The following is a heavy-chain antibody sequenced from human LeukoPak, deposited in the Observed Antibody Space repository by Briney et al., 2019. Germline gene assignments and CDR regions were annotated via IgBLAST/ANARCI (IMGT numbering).Heavy chain of an antibody. J-gene: IGHJ4*02. CDR3: ARVVVAATKTKFDY. CDR1: GGSFSGYY. V-gene: IGHV4-34*01. Sequence: SETLSLTCAVYGGSFSGYYWSWIRQPPGKGLKWIGEINHSGSTNYNPSLKSRVTISVDTSKNQFSLKLSSVTAADTAVYYCARVVVAATKTKFDYWGQGTLVTVSS. CDR2: INHSGST. D-gene: IGHD2-15*01.